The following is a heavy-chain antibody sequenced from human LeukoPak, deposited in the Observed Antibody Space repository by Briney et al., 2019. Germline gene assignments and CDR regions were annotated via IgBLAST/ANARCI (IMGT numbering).Heavy chain of an antibody. CDR2: MNPNSGNT. CDR1: GYTFTSYD. CDR3: ARINSGSYYYYYYGMDV. V-gene: IGHV1-8*01. Sequence: ASVKVSCKASGYTFTSYDINWVRQATGQGLEWMGWMNPNSGNTGYAQKFQGRVTMTRNTSISTAYMELSSLRFEDTAVYYCARINSGSYYYYYYGMDVWGQGTTVTVSS. J-gene: IGHJ6*02. D-gene: IGHD1-26*01.